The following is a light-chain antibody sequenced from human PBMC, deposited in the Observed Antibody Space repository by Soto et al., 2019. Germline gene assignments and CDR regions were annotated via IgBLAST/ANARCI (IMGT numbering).Light chain of an antibody. V-gene: IGKV1-5*01. Sequence: DIQMTQSPSTLSASVGDRVTITCRASQSISSSLAWYQQKPGKAPNLLISGASNLESGVPSRFSGSGSGTEFTLTISSLQPEDFGIYYCQQYENYWTFGQGTKVDIK. CDR3: QQYENYWT. CDR2: GAS. J-gene: IGKJ1*01. CDR1: QSISSS.